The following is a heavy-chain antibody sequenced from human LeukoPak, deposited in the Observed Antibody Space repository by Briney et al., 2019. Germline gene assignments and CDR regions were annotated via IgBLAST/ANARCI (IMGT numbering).Heavy chain of an antibody. CDR3: ARDNVGWGYYSSGTLKQDWFDP. CDR2: IYYSGST. Sequence: SETLSLTCTVSGGFISSYYWSWIRQPPGKGLEWIGYIYYSGSTNYNPSLKSRVTISVDTSKNQFSLKLSSVTAADTAVYYCARDNVGWGYYSSGTLKQDWFDPWGQGTLVTVSS. D-gene: IGHD3-10*01. CDR1: GGFISSYY. V-gene: IGHV4-59*01. J-gene: IGHJ5*02.